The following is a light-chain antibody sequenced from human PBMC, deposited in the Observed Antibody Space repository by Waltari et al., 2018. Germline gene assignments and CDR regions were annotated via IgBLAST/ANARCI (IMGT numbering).Light chain of an antibody. CDR3: SSYGGSKV. CDR1: SSDVGGNNY. V-gene: IGLV2-8*01. J-gene: IGLJ3*02. Sequence: QSVLTQPPSASGSPGQSVTISCTGTSSDVGGNNYVSWYQQHPGKAPKLMSDGVNKRPSGVPERFSGSKYGNTASLTVSGLQAEDEADYYCSSYGGSKVFGGGTKLTVL. CDR2: GVN.